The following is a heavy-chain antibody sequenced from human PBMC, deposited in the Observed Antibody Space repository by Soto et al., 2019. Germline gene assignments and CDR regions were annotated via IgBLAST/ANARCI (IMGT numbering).Heavy chain of an antibody. J-gene: IGHJ4*02. V-gene: IGHV4-31*03. Sequence: NPSETLSLTCTVSGGSIGSGGYYWSWIRQHQGKGLEWIGYIYYSGSTYYNPSLKSRVTISVDTSENQFSLKLSSATAADMAVYYFARSVPGTVTSYPHYWGQGTLFTVSS. CDR1: GGSIGSGGYY. CDR2: IYYSGST. CDR3: ARSVPGTVTSYPHY. D-gene: IGHD1-1*01.